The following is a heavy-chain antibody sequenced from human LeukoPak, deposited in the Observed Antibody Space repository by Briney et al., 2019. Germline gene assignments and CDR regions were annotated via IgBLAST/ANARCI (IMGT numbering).Heavy chain of an antibody. CDR2: IYNTGAT. D-gene: IGHD5-24*01. J-gene: IGHJ3*02. CDR1: GGSISSSY. Sequence: SETLSLTCTVSGGSISSSYWNWIRQPPGEGLEWIGFIYNTGATSYNPSLKSRVTISVDTSKNQFSLKLSSVTAADTAVYYCAGRLWRRDGYNLSAFDIWGQGTMVTVSS. V-gene: IGHV4-59*01. CDR3: AGRLWRRDGYNLSAFDI.